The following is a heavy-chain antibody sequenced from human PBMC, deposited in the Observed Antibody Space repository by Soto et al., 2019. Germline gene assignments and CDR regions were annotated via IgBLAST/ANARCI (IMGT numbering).Heavy chain of an antibody. CDR3: ARDHKEVVGATIFLGAFDI. J-gene: IGHJ3*02. V-gene: IGHV4-4*02. Sequence: SETLSLTCAVSGGSINSNNWWSWVRQPAGKGLEWIGNIYHTGSSNYNPSLKSRVIISVDKSKNQFSLKLSSVTAADTAVYYCARDHKEVVGATIFLGAFDIWGQGTMVTVSS. D-gene: IGHD1-26*01. CDR2: IYHTGSS. CDR1: GGSINSNNW.